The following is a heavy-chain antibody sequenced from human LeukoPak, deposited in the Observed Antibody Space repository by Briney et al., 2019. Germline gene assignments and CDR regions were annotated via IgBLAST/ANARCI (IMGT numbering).Heavy chain of an antibody. V-gene: IGHV3-11*01. CDR1: GFTFSDYN. Sequence: GGSLRLSCAASGFTFSDYNMNWVRQAPGRGLEWVSYITDSGNTIHYADSVKGRFTISRDNAKNSLYLQMNSLRAEDTAVYYCARSIGLTGGGVDVWGQGTTVTVSS. CDR3: ARSIGLTGGGVDV. J-gene: IGHJ6*02. CDR2: ITDSGNTI. D-gene: IGHD3-9*01.